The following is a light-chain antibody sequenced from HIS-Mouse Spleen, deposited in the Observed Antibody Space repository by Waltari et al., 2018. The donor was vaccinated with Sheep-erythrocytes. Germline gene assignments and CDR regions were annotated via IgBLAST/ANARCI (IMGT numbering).Light chain of an antibody. V-gene: IGKV3-15*01. J-gene: IGKJ3*01. CDR2: GAS. CDR3: QQLNSYPST. CDR1: QSVSSN. Sequence: EIVMTQSPATLSVSPGERATLSCRASQSVSSNLAWYQQKPGQAPRLLIYGASTRATGIPARFSGSGSGTEFTLTISSMQSEDFATYYCQQLNSYPSTFGPGTKVDIK.